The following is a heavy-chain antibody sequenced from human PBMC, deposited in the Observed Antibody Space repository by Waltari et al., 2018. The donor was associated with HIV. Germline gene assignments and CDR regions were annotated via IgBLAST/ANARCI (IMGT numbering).Heavy chain of an antibody. J-gene: IGHJ4*02. D-gene: IGHD3-10*02. CDR1: GGSISSGSYY. CDR2: IYFSGST. CDR3: ARHENVHYFDY. V-gene: IGHV4-39*01. Sequence: GPGLVKPSETLSLTCTVSGGSISSGSYYWGWIRQPPGKGLEWIGSIYFSGSTYSNPSLKSRVTISVDTSKNQFSLKLSSVTAADTAVYYCARHENVHYFDYWGQGTLVTGSS.